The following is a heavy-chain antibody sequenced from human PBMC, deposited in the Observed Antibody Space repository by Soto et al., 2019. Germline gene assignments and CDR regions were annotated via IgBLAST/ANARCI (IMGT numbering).Heavy chain of an antibody. Sequence: PGGSLRLSCAASGFTFSSYWMHWFRQAPGKGLVWVSRISDDGSSTTYADSVRGRFTISRDTANYTLYLEIISLRAGDTGVYYCARRHDYAFDNWGQGTLVTVSS. CDR2: ISDDGSST. J-gene: IGHJ4*01. V-gene: IGHV3-74*03. CDR3: ARRHDYAFDN. CDR1: GFTFSSYW. D-gene: IGHD4-17*01.